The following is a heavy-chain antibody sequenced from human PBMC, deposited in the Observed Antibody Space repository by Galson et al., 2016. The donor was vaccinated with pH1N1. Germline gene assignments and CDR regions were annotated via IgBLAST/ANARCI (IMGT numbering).Heavy chain of an antibody. CDR3: ARGKTYGYPFLDR. CDR2: VSESASTT. D-gene: IGHD5-18*01. V-gene: IGHV3-48*01. CDR1: GFIFTSYT. Sequence: SLRLSCAASGFIFTSYTISWVRQAPGKGLEWISFVSESASTTYYSESVQGRFTISRANAKHSVFLQLKTLRAEDTAVYYCARGKTYGYPFLDRWGQGTLVTVSS. J-gene: IGHJ5*02.